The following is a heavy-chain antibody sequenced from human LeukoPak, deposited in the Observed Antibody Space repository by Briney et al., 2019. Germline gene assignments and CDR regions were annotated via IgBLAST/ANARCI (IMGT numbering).Heavy chain of an antibody. Sequence: SETLSLTCAVYGGSFSGYYWSWIRQPAGRGLEWIGRIYTSGSTNYNPSLKSRVTISVDTSKNQFSLKLSSVTAADTAVYYCATGGGAYYYYYMDVWGKGTTVTVSS. D-gene: IGHD3-16*01. CDR1: GGSFSGYY. CDR2: IYTSGST. J-gene: IGHJ6*03. V-gene: IGHV4-59*10. CDR3: ATGGGAYYYYYMDV.